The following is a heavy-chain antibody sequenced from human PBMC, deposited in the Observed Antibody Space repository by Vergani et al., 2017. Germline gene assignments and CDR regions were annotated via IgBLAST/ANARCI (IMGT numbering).Heavy chain of an antibody. Sequence: QVQLQESGPGLVKPSETLTLTCDVSDSSIMTNPYWGWFRQSPGKGLEWIGCIHHSGDTHYNSSLKSRVSISIVSSSKFSLSLTSVTAADTAIYYCAGHRGSGGFFPSSYVYGMDGWGHGTTVTVSS. J-gene: IGHJ6*02. V-gene: IGHV4-38-2*01. CDR3: AGHRGSGGFFPSSYVYGMDG. D-gene: IGHD3-10*01. CDR1: DSSIMTNPY. CDR2: IHHSGDT.